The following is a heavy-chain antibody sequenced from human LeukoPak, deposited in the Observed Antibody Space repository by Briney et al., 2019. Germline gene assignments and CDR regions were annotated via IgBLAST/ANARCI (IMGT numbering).Heavy chain of an antibody. D-gene: IGHD3-3*01. CDR3: ATVQRYDFWSGYYPPNY. Sequence: SVKVSCKASGGTYSSYAISWVRQAPGQGLEWVGGIIPIFGTANYAQKFQSRVTMTEDTSTDTAYMELSSLRSEDTAVYYCATVQRYDFWSGYYPPNYWGQGTLVTVSS. V-gene: IGHV1-69*06. CDR1: GGTYSSYA. CDR2: IIPIFGTA. J-gene: IGHJ4*02.